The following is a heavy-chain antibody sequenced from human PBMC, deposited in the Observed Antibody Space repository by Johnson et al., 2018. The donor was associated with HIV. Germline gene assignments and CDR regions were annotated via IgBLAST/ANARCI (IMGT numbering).Heavy chain of an antibody. Sequence: QVQLVESGGGVVQPGRSLRLSCTGSGFTFNNYDMDWVRQAPGRGLEWVVSISYDGSKKYYGDSVKGRFTISRDNSKNTLYLQMNSLRAEDTAVYYCANFRGTTRNPDAFDIWGQGTMVTVSS. CDR1: GFTFNNYD. CDR3: ANFRGTTRNPDAFDI. D-gene: IGHD1-1*01. J-gene: IGHJ3*02. V-gene: IGHV3-30*18. CDR2: ISYDGSKK.